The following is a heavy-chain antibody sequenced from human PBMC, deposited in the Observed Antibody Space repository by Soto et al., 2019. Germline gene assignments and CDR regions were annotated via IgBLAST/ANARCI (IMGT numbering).Heavy chain of an antibody. CDR3: ARLGGYVSVGYYYLWDS. J-gene: IGHJ4*02. V-gene: IGHV4-39*01. D-gene: IGHD3-22*01. CDR2: INHSGST. CDR1: DGSMNSDSSY. Sequence: SETLSLTCRVSDGSMNSDSSYWGWVRQPPGKGLEWIGVINHSGSTYHNLSLKGRVTMSVDASRNQFSLKLTSMTAADTAVYYCARLGGYVSVGYYYLWDSWGQGTLVTVSS.